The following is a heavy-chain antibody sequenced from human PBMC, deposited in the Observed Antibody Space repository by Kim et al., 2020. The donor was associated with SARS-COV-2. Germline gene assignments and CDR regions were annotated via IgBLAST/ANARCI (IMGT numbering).Heavy chain of an antibody. J-gene: IGHJ4*02. Sequence: SETLSLTCTVSGGSISSYYWNWIRQSPGKGLEWIGYIFYTGSTNHNPSLKSRVTISLDKSKNQFSLRLRSVTAADTAVYYCARDNVEAFDYWGQGTLVTV. CDR2: IFYTGST. CDR1: GGSISSYY. CDR3: ARDNVEAFDY. V-gene: IGHV4-59*01.